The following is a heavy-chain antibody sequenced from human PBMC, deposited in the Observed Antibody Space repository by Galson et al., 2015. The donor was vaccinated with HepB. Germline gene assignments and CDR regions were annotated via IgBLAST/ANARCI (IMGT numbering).Heavy chain of an antibody. Sequence: SLRLSCAASGFTFSDYYMSWIRQAPGKGLEWLSYISSSGDTIYYADSVRGRFTISRDNANNSLYLQMNSLRAEDTAVYYYARGGGKNLAGLFHYYYYGLDVWGQGTTVTVSS. CDR2: ISSSGDTI. J-gene: IGHJ6*02. D-gene: IGHD6-19*01. CDR1: GFTFSDYY. V-gene: IGHV3-11*01. CDR3: ARGGGKNLAGLFHYYYYGLDV.